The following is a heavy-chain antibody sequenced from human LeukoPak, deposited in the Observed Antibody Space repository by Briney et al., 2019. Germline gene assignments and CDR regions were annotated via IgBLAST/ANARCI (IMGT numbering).Heavy chain of an antibody. CDR1: GFTFSSYA. V-gene: IGHV3-30*04. D-gene: IGHD2-2*01. Sequence: GGSLRLSCAASGFTFSSYAMHWVRQAPGKGLEWVAVISYDGSNKYNADSVKGRFTISRDNSKNTLYLQMDSLRAADTAVYYCARVVRCSSTSCYLGGYYYYYMDVWGKGTTVTISS. J-gene: IGHJ6*03. CDR2: ISYDGSNK. CDR3: ARVVRCSSTSCYLGGYYYYYMDV.